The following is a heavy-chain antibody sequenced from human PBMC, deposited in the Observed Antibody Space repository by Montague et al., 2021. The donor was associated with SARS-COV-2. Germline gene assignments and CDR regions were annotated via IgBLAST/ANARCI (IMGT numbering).Heavy chain of an antibody. Sequence: LSLSASGFTVSSNYMSWVRQAPGKGLEWVSVIYSGGSTYYADSVKGRFTISRDNSKNTLYLQMNSLRAEDTAVYYCARGGHYSNYWYGMDVWGQGTTVTVSS. V-gene: IGHV3-66*02. CDR2: IYSGGST. CDR3: ARGGHYSNYWYGMDV. CDR1: GFTVSSNY. J-gene: IGHJ6*02. D-gene: IGHD4-11*01.